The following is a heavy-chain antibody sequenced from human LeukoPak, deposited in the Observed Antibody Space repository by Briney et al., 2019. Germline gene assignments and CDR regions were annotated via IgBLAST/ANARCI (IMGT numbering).Heavy chain of an antibody. CDR3: SGVPRSGWFLLVY. J-gene: IGHJ4*02. D-gene: IGHD6-19*01. CDR1: GGSISSYY. CDR2: IYYSGST. Sequence: SETLSLTCTVSGGSISSYYWSWIQQPPGKGLEWIGYIYYSGSTNYNPSLKSRVTISVDTSKNQFSLKLSSVTAADTALYYCSGVPRSGWFLLVYWGGGTLVSVSS. V-gene: IGHV4-59*01.